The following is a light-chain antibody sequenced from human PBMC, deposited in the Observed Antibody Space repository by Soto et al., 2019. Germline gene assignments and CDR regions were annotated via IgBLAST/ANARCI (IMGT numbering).Light chain of an antibody. V-gene: IGLV2-14*03. J-gene: IGLJ1*01. Sequence: QSVLTQPASVSGSPGQSITIACTGTSRDVGGFNYVSWYKHYPGKAPRLVISDVSNRHSGVSNRFPGSKSATSASMPIPGLQAEDEADNYCSSYTSSSTYVFGTGP. CDR3: SSYTSSSTYV. CDR1: SRDVGGFNY. CDR2: DVS.